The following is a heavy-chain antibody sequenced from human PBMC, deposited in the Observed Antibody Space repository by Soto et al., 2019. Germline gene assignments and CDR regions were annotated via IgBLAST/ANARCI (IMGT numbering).Heavy chain of an antibody. J-gene: IGHJ6*02. CDR3: ARDYDSSGWYDYYYGMDV. V-gene: IGHV3-30-3*01. Sequence: GGSLRLSCAASGFTFSSYAMHWVRQAPGKGLEWVAVISYDGSNKYYADSVKGRFTISRDNSKNTLYLQMNSLRAEDTAVYYCARDYDSSGWYDYYYGMDVCGQGPTPTV. D-gene: IGHD6-19*01. CDR1: GFTFSSYA. CDR2: ISYDGSNK.